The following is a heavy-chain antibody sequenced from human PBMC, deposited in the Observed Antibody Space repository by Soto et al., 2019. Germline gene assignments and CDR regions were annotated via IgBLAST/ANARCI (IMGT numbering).Heavy chain of an antibody. CDR3: AKDRALSSSWYHDPNPGPHY. J-gene: IGHJ4*02. CDR1: GFTFSSYG. Sequence: GGSLRLSCAASGFTFSSYGMHWVRQAPGKGLEWVAVISYDGSNKYYADSVKGRFTISRDNSKNTLYLQMNSLRAEDTAVYYCAKDRALSSSWYHDPNPGPHYWGQGTLVTVSS. CDR2: ISYDGSNK. D-gene: IGHD6-13*01. V-gene: IGHV3-30*18.